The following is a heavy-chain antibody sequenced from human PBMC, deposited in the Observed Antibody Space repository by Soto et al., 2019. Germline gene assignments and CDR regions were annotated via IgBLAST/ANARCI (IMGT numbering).Heavy chain of an antibody. CDR1: GGSISSSNW. D-gene: IGHD3-16*01. Sequence: QVQLQESGPGLVKPSGTLSLTCAVSGGSISSSNWWSWVRQPPGKGLEWIGEIYYSGSTNYNPSLKSRVTISVDTSKNQFSLKLSSVTAADTAVYYCASSPRRFDNWFDPWGQGTLVTVSS. CDR2: IYYSGST. V-gene: IGHV4-4*02. CDR3: ASSPRRFDNWFDP. J-gene: IGHJ5*02.